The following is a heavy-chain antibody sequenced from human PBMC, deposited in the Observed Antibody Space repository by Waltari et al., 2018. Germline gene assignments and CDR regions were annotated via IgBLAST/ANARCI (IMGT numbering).Heavy chain of an antibody. D-gene: IGHD7-27*01. CDR2: IIHMFGIP. J-gene: IGHJ6*03. V-gene: IGHV1-69*12. Sequence: VQLVQSGGEVKTPGSSVKVSCKASGGSFGGYGISWVRQAPGQGLEWMGVIIHMFGIPDFSQKFQDRLTITADESMNTAYMELSSLTSEDTAIYYCARHELGISQYYYNMYVWGQGTTVTISS. CDR3: ARHELGISQYYYNMYV. CDR1: GGSFGGYG.